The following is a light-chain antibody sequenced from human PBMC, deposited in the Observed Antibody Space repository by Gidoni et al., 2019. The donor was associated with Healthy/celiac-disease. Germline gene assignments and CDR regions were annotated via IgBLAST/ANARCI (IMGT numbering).Light chain of an antibody. V-gene: IGLV3-1*01. CDR2: QDS. J-gene: IGLJ1*01. CDR1: KLGDKY. CDR3: QAWENSSDV. Sequence: SYALTQPPSVSVSPGQTARIPCSGDKLGDKYACWYQQKPGQSPGLVIYQDSERPSGIPGRFSGSNSGNTATLTISGTQAMEEADYYSQAWENSSDVFGTGTKVT.